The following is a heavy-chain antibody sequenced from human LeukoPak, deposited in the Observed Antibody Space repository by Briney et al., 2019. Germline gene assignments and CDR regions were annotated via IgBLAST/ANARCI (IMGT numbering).Heavy chain of an antibody. J-gene: IGHJ5*02. V-gene: IGHV1-2*02. CDR2: INPNSGGT. Sequence: GASVKVSCKASGYTFTGYYMHWVRQAPGQGLEWMGWINPNSGGTNYAQKFQGRVTMTWDTSISTAYMELSRLRSDDTAVYYCARDRDYGDYVDQNWVDPWGQGTLVTVSS. CDR3: ARDRDYGDYVDQNWVDP. CDR1: GYTFTGYY. D-gene: IGHD4-17*01.